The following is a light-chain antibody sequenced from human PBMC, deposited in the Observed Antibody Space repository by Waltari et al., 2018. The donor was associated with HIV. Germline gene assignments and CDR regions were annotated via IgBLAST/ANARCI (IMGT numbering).Light chain of an antibody. CDR1: SGAVTSVNY. CDR2: ATT. V-gene: IGLV7-43*01. CDR3: LLYHDDSRPGV. J-gene: IGLJ3*02. Sequence: QTVVTQEPSLTVSPGGTVTLTCGSSSGAVTSVNYSNWFQQKPGQAPRARVYATTNKHSWTPARFSGSILGDKAALTLSGVLPEDEADYYCLLYHDDSRPGVFGGGTHLTVL.